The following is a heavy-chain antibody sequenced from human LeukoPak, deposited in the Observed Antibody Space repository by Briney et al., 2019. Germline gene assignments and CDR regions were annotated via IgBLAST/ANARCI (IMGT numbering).Heavy chain of an antibody. CDR2: ISSSSSYI. CDR3: ARAAAMITFGGVIVIPEPFDH. D-gene: IGHD3-16*02. Sequence: GGSLRLSCAASGFTFSSYSMNWVRQAPGKGLEWVSSISSSSSYIYYADSVKGRFTISRDNAKNSLYLQMNSLRAEDTAVYYCARAAAMITFGGVIVIPEPFDHWGQGTLVTVSS. CDR1: GFTFSSYS. V-gene: IGHV3-21*01. J-gene: IGHJ4*02.